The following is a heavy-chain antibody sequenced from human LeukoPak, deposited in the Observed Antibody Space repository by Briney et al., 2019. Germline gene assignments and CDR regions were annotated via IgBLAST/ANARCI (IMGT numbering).Heavy chain of an antibody. CDR2: IYISGST. CDR3: ARGEYYYYYLDV. CDR1: GFTVSSSY. V-gene: IGHV3-66*02. Sequence: GGSLRLSCAASGFTVSSSYMSWVRQAPGKGLEWVSVIYISGSTYYADSVKGRFTISRDNSKNTLYLQMNSLRAEDTAVYYCARGEYYYYYLDVWGKGTTVTVSS. D-gene: IGHD3-10*01. J-gene: IGHJ6*03.